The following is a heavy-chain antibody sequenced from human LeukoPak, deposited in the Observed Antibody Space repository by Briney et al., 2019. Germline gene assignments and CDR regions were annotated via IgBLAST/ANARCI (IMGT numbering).Heavy chain of an antibody. V-gene: IGHV3-53*01. CDR3: ARDRRRLRGMNGDGDAFDI. J-gene: IGHJ3*02. D-gene: IGHD1-1*01. Sequence: HPGGSLRLSCAASGFSVRSNYISWVRQAPGKGLEWVSMIYSDGSIFHAGSVKGRFTMSRDNSRNTLDLQMNSLRVEDTAVYFCARDRRRLRGMNGDGDAFDIWGQGTMVTVSS. CDR1: GFSVRSNY. CDR2: IYSDGSI.